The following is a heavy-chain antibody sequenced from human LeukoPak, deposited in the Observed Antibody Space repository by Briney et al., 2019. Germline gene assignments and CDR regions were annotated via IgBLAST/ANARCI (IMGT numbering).Heavy chain of an antibody. V-gene: IGHV3-15*01. CDR2: SKSKTDGGTT. Sequence: GGSLRLSCAASSFTFSNAWMSWVRQAPGKGLEWVGRSKSKTDGGTTDYAAPVKGSFTISRDDSKNTLYLQMNSLKTEDTAVYYCTTGHHYYDSSGPSYPFDYWGQGTLVTVSS. CDR1: SFTFSNAW. CDR3: TTGHHYYDSSGPSYPFDY. J-gene: IGHJ4*02. D-gene: IGHD3-22*01.